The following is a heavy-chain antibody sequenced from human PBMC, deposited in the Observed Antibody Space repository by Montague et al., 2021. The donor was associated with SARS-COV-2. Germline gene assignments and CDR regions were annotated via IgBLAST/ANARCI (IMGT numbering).Heavy chain of an antibody. V-gene: IGHV4-31*03. D-gene: IGHD2-2*01. CDR2: IYYSGST. CDR3: AREPRVGQLLSIYYYGMDV. CDR1: SGSISSGGYY. J-gene: IGHJ6*02. Sequence: TLSLTCTVSSGSISSGGYYWSWIRQHPGKGLEWIGYIYYSGSTYYNPSLKSRVTISVDTSKNQFSLKLSSVTAADTAVYHCAREPRVGQLLSIYYYGMDVWGQGTTVTVSS.